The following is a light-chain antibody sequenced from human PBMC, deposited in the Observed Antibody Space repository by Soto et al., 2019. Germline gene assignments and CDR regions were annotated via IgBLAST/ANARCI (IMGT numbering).Light chain of an antibody. CDR3: QQYRSWPWT. CDR1: QDVMYD. CDR2: GAS. Sequence: EIVLTQSPAALSVSPGGRATLSCRASQDVMYDLAWYQQKPGQAPRLLVYGASTRATDAPPRFRGSGSGREFSLTISSLQYEDFATYYCQQYRSWPWTFGQGSRVEIK. J-gene: IGKJ1*01. V-gene: IGKV3-15*01.